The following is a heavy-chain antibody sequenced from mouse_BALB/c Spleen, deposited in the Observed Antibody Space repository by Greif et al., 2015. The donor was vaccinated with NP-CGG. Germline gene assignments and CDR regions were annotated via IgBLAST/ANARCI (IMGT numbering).Heavy chain of an antibody. CDR3: ARDLGSDY. CDR1: GFSLTSYG. V-gene: IGHV2-9*02. J-gene: IGHJ2*01. CDR2: IWAGGST. Sequence: VMLVESGPGLVAPSQSLSITCTVSGFSLTSYGVHWVRQPPEKGLEWLGVIWAGGSTNYNSALMSRLSISKDNSKSQVFLKTNSLQTDDTAMYYCARDLGSDYWGQGTTLTVSS.